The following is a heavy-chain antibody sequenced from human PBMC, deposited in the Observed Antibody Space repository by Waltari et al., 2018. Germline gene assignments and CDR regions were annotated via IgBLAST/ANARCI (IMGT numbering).Heavy chain of an antibody. CDR2: MKAKTGAA. CDR1: GYTFNDHD. CDR3: VRCGISGASAWRSAEY. D-gene: IGHD3-10*01. J-gene: IGHJ4*02. Sequence: QVQLVQSGAEVKSLGASVKISCKASGYTFNDHDMNWVRQAIGQGLEWMGWMKAKTGAAGYEQKFQGRVTMTRDSARSTAYMEVSGLSDDDTAMYFCVRCGISGASAWRSAEYWGQGTLVTVSS. V-gene: IGHV1-8*01.